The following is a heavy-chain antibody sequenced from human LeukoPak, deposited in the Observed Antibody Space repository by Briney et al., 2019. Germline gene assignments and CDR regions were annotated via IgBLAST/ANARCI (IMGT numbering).Heavy chain of an antibody. V-gene: IGHV3-48*04. Sequence: PGGSLRLSCAASGFTFSSYSMNWVRQAPGKGLEWVSYISSSSSTIYYADSVKGRFTISRDNAKNSLYLQMNSLRAEDTAVYYCAREAGIAAAPGGAFDIWGQGTMVTVSS. CDR1: GFTFSSYS. J-gene: IGHJ3*02. CDR2: ISSSSSTI. D-gene: IGHD6-13*01. CDR3: AREAGIAAAPGGAFDI.